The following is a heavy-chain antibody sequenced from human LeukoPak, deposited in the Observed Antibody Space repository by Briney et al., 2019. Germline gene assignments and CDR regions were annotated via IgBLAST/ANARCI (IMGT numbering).Heavy chain of an antibody. D-gene: IGHD6-19*01. CDR3: AREVPSGWYLY. V-gene: IGHV3-23*01. Sequence: PGGSLRLSCAASRFIFDNYGMTWGRQAPGKGLEWVSGISDDGYSTYYADSLKGRFTISRDNSKNTLYLQMNSLRAEDTAVYYCAREVPSGWYLYWGQGTLVTVSS. CDR1: RFIFDNYG. J-gene: IGHJ4*02. CDR2: ISDDGYST.